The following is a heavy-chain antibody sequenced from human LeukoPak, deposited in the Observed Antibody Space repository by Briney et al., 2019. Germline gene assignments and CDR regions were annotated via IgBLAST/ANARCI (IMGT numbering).Heavy chain of an antibody. CDR1: GGSISRSRDY. D-gene: IGHD2-21*02. J-gene: IGHJ4*02. CDR3: AREGHEYCGGDCRGNYYFDY. CDR2: IYYSGST. V-gene: IGHV4-39*07. Sequence: SETLSLTCTVSGGSISRSRDYWGWIRQPPGKGLEWIGSIYYSGSTYYNPSLKSRVTISVDTSKNQFSLKLSSVTAADTAVYYCAREGHEYCGGDCRGNYYFDYWGQGTLVTVSS.